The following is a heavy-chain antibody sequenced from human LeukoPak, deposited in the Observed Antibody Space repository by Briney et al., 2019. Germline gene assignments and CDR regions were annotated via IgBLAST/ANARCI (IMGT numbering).Heavy chain of an antibody. V-gene: IGHV4-34*01. J-gene: IGHJ5*02. Sequence: PSETLSLTCAVYGGSFSGYYWSWIRQPPGKGLEWIGEINHSGSTNYNPSLKSRVTISVDTSKNQFSLKLSSVTAADTAVYYCARHSVAGTNWFDPWGQGTLVTVSS. CDR2: INHSGST. CDR3: ARHSVAGTNWFDP. D-gene: IGHD6-19*01. CDR1: GGSFSGYY.